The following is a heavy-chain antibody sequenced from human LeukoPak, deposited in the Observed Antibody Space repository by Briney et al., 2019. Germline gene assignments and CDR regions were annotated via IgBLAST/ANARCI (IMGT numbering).Heavy chain of an antibody. V-gene: IGHV4-4*07. CDR2: IYTSGST. CDR1: GGSFSSYY. Sequence: SETLSLTCTVSGGSFSSYYWSWIRQPPGKGLEWFGRIYTSGSTNYNPSLKSRVTMSVDTSKNQFSLKLSSVTAADTAVYYCARVSGREGSAFDYWGQGTLVTVSS. CDR3: ARVSGREGSAFDY. D-gene: IGHD1-26*01. J-gene: IGHJ4*02.